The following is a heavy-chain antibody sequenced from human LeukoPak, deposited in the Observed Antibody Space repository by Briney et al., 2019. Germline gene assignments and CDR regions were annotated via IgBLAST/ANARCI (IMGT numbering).Heavy chain of an antibody. CDR3: ARDLGDYVYHAFDI. D-gene: IGHD4-17*01. CDR1: GGSISSSSYY. Sequence: SETLSLTCTVSGGSISSSSYYWGWIRQPPGKGLEWIGSVYYSGTTYYNPSLKSRVTISVDTSKNQFSLKLSSVTAADTAVYYCARDLGDYVYHAFDIWGQGTMVTVSS. J-gene: IGHJ3*02. CDR2: VYYSGTT. V-gene: IGHV4-39*07.